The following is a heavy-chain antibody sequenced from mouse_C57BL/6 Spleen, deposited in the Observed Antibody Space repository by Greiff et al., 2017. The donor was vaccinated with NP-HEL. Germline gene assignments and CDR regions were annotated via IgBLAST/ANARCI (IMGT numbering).Heavy chain of an antibody. J-gene: IGHJ3*01. CDR2: IYPRDGST. CDR1: GYTFTSYD. Sequence: QVQLQQSGPELVKPGASVTLSCKASGYTFTSYDINWVKQRPGQGLEWIGWIYPRDGSTKYNEKFKGKATLTVYTSSSTAYMELHRLAAEDSAVYFCARGEGRTLLAYWGQGTLVTVSA. V-gene: IGHV1-85*01. CDR3: ARGEGRTLLAY. D-gene: IGHD3-3*01.